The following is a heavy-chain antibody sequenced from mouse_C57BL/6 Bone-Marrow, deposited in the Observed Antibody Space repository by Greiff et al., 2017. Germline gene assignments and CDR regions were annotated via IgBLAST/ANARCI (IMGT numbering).Heavy chain of an antibody. D-gene: IGHD2-3*01. J-gene: IGHJ3*01. V-gene: IGHV5-4*03. Sequence: EVKLMESGGGLVKPGGSLKLSCAASGFTFSSYAMSWVRQTPEKRLEWVATISDGGSYTYYPDNVKGRFTISRDNAKNNLYLQMSHLKSEDTAMYYCARGWLLRGADWGQGTLVTVSA. CDR1: GFTFSSYA. CDR3: ARGWLLRGAD. CDR2: ISDGGSYT.